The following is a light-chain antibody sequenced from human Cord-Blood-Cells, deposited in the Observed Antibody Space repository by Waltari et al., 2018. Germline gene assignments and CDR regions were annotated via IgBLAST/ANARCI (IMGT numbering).Light chain of an antibody. CDR3: CSYAGSSTLV. V-gene: IGLV2-23*01. CDR1: SSDVGSYNL. CDR2: EGS. J-gene: IGLJ3*02. Sequence: QSALTQPASVSGSPGQSITISCTGTSSDVGSYNLVSWYQQHPGKAPKLRIYEGSKRPSGVSNRFAVSQSGNTASLTIAGLQAEDEADYYCCSYAGSSTLVFGGGTKLTVL.